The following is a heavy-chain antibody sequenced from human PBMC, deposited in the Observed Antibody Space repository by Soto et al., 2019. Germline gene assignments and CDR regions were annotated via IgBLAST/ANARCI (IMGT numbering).Heavy chain of an antibody. CDR1: GYTFTGYY. CDR2: INPNSGGT. D-gene: IGHD2-21*02. CDR3: ARGGIVVVTANDAFDI. J-gene: IGHJ3*02. V-gene: IGHV1-2*04. Sequence: ASVKVSCKASGYTFTGYYMHWVRQAPGQGLELMGWINPNSGGTNYAQKFQGWVTMTRDTSISTAYMELSRLRSDDTAVYYCARGGIVVVTANDAFDIWGQGTMVTVSS.